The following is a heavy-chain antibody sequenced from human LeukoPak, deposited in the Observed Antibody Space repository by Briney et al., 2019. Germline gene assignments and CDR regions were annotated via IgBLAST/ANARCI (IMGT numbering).Heavy chain of an antibody. J-gene: IGHJ4*02. CDR3: ARGTGYSYGLYHFDY. V-gene: IGHV3-53*01. CDR2: IYSGGST. Sequence: GGSLRLSCAASGFTVSSNYMSWVRQAPEKGLEWVSVIYSGGSTYYVDSVKGRFTISRDNSKNTLYLQMNSLRAEDTAVYYCARGTGYSYGLYHFDYWGQGTLVTVSS. D-gene: IGHD5-18*01. CDR1: GFTVSSNY.